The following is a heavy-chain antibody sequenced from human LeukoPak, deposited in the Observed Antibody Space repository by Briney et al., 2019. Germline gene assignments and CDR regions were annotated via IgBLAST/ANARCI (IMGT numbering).Heavy chain of an antibody. D-gene: IGHD6-19*01. CDR2: ISSSGSTI. J-gene: IGHJ4*02. CDR1: GFTFSSYE. CDR3: AKMVHTEQWLVPFDY. Sequence: PGGSLRLSCAASGFTFSSYEMNWVRQAPGKGLEWVSYISSSGSTIYYADSVKGRFTISRDNAKNSLYLQMNSLRAEDTAVYYCAKMVHTEQWLVPFDYWGQGTLVTVSS. V-gene: IGHV3-48*03.